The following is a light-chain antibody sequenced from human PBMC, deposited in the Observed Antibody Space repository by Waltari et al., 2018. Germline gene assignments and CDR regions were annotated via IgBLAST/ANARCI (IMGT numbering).Light chain of an antibody. Sequence: DVVLTQSPLSLPVTLGQPASLSCRSSQSLVYSDGNTYLNWYQQTPGQSPRRLIYKVSSRESGVPDRFSGSGSGTDFILKISRVEAEDVGVYYCMQGTHWPPVYTFGQGTKLEIK. CDR2: KVS. V-gene: IGKV2-30*01. CDR1: QSLVYSDGNTY. CDR3: MQGTHWPPVYT. J-gene: IGKJ2*01.